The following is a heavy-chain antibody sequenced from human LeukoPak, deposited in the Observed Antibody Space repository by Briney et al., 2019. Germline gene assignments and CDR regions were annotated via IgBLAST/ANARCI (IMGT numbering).Heavy chain of an antibody. D-gene: IGHD2-2*01. CDR2: IKQAGSEK. Sequence: PGGSLRLCCAASGLTFSSYWKSWVRQAPGKGQEWVSNIKQAGSEKYYVDSVKDRFTISRDNTQNSLYLQMNSPSAEDTAVYYCARDGGGEYQLLYYFDYWGQGTLVNVSS. J-gene: IGHJ4*02. V-gene: IGHV3-7*01. CDR3: ARDGGGEYQLLYYFDY. CDR1: GLTFSSYW.